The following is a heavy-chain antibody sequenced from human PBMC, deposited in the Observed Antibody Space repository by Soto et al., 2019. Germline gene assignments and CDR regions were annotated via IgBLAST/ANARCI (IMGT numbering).Heavy chain of an antibody. CDR3: ASDQGYCSGGSCYVAGY. D-gene: IGHD2-15*01. CDR1: GFTFSSYW. Sequence: EVQLVESGGGLVQPGGSLRLSCAASGFTFSSYWMHWVRQAPGKGLVWVSRINSDGSSTNYADSVKGRFTISRDNAKNMLYLQMNSLRDEDTAVYYCASDQGYCSGGSCYVAGYWGQGTLVTVSS. J-gene: IGHJ4*02. V-gene: IGHV3-74*01. CDR2: INSDGSST.